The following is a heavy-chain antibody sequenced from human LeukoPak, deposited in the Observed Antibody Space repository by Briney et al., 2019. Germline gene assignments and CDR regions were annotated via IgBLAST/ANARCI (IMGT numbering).Heavy chain of an antibody. CDR3: ARNVGSGFDY. J-gene: IGHJ4*01. V-gene: IGHV1-46*01. CDR2: INPSGGST. D-gene: IGHD2-15*01. CDR1: GYTFTIYY. Sequence: ASVKVSCKASGYTFTIYYIHWVRQAPGQGLEWMGFINPSGGSTSYAQKFLDRVTMTRDISTSTVYMELSSLRSEDTAVYYCARNVGSGFDYWGHGSLVTVSS.